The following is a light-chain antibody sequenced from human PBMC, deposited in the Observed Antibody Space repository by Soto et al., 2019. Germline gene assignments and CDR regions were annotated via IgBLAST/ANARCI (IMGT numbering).Light chain of an antibody. Sequence: EIVMTQSPATLSVSPGERVNLSCRARLTINNNLAWYQHKPGQAPRLLLFGASSRATGVPGRFSGSGCGTEVTLSISSLQSEDFAVYYCQQYNERPPWTFGQGTTVEMK. CDR3: QQYNERPPWT. V-gene: IGKV3-15*01. CDR2: GAS. CDR1: LTINNN. J-gene: IGKJ1*01.